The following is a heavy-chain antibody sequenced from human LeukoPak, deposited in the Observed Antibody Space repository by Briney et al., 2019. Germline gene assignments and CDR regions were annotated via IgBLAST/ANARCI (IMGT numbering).Heavy chain of an antibody. CDR1: GDSISSDYY. CDR2: IYQSGST. Sequence: SETLSLTCAVSGDSISSDYYWAWIRQAPGRGLEWIGSIYQSGSTYKNPSLGSRVTMSVDTPKNHFSLTLSSLTAADTAVYYCAIDSVSRHGGTSPYIDFWGQGTLVAVSS. V-gene: IGHV4-38-2*02. CDR3: AIDSVSRHGGTSPYIDF. J-gene: IGHJ4*02. D-gene: IGHD4-23*01.